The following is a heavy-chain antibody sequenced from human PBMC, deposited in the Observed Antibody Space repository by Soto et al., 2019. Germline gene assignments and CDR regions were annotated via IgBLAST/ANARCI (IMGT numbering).Heavy chain of an antibody. CDR3: ARDGVHWGDY. CDR2: INAGNGNT. V-gene: IGHV1-3*01. CDR1: GYTFTTYS. Sequence: GPSVKVSCKASGYTFTTYSIYWVRQAPGQRLEYMGWINAGNGNTKCSQNFQGRVTITRDTFASTAYMELSSLRFEDTAVYYCARDGVHWGDYWGQGTLVTVSS. D-gene: IGHD7-27*01. J-gene: IGHJ4*02.